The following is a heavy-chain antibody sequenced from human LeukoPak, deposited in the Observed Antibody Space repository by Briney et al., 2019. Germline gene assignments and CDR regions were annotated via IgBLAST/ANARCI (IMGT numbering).Heavy chain of an antibody. CDR1: GGSLRRTGYC. CDR2: IYHNGST. Sequence: SETLSLTCTVSGGSLRRTGYCWGWIRQSPGKGLEWVGSIYHNGSTCNNPSLKSRVILSVDTSKNQFSLKLSSVTAADTAVYYCARHVGHDFWSGYRSVDPWGQGTLVTVSS. J-gene: IGHJ5*02. CDR3: ARHVGHDFWSGYRSVDP. D-gene: IGHD3-3*01. V-gene: IGHV4-39*01.